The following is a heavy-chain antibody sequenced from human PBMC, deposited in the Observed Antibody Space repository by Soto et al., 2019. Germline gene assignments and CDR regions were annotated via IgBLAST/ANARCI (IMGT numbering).Heavy chain of an antibody. D-gene: IGHD6-6*01. Sequence: SQTLSLTCAISGDSVSSNSAAWNWIRQSPSRGLEWLGRTYYRSKWYNDYAVSVKSRITINPDTSKNQFSLQLNSVTPEDTAVYYCARDLSISSIAANYEPAFAPWGQGTLVTVSS. V-gene: IGHV6-1*01. CDR1: GDSVSSNSAA. J-gene: IGHJ5*02. CDR3: ARDLSISSIAANYEPAFAP. CDR2: TYYRSKWYN.